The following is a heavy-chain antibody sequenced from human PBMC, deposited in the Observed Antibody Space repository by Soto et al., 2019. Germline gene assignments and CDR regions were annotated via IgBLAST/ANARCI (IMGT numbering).Heavy chain of an antibody. D-gene: IGHD3-16*01. V-gene: IGHV3-66*01. Sequence: PGGSLRLSCAASGFTVSTKYMSWVRQAPGKGLEWVSVIYSGGSTFYADSVRGRFTISRDNSKNTVNLQMNSLRAEDTAVNYCARDTWAADYWGQGTLVTVSS. J-gene: IGHJ4*02. CDR1: GFTVSTKY. CDR3: ARDTWAADY. CDR2: IYSGGST.